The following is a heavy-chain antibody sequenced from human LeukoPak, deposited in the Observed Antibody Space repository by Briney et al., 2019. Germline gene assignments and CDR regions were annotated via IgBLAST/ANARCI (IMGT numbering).Heavy chain of an antibody. Sequence: GESLKISCKGSGSRFTSYWIGWVRQMPGKGLEWMGIIYPGDSDTRYSPSFQGQVTISADKSISTAYLQWSSLKASDTAMYYCARHSLYCSGGSCYSVWFDPWGQGTLVTVSS. CDR1: GSRFTSYW. J-gene: IGHJ5*02. CDR3: ARHSLYCSGGSCYSVWFDP. D-gene: IGHD2-15*01. V-gene: IGHV5-51*01. CDR2: IYPGDSDT.